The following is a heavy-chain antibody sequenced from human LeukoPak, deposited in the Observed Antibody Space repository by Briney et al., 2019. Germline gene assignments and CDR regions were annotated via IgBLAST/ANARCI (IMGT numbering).Heavy chain of an antibody. Sequence: PSETLSLTCSVSGDSISSGSFYWSWIRQPAGRGLEWIGRIYPSGSTNYNPSLKSRVTISLDTSKNQFSLKLSSVTAADTAVYYCARHGRPGAAGGVWYYYYYMDVWGKGTTVTISS. J-gene: IGHJ6*03. CDR3: ARHGRPGAAGGVWYYYYYMDV. CDR2: IYPSGST. D-gene: IGHD2-8*02. CDR1: GDSISSGSFY. V-gene: IGHV4-61*02.